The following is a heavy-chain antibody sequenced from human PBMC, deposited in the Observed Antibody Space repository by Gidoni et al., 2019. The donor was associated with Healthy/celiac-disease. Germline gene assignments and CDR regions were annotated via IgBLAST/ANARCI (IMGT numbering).Heavy chain of an antibody. Sequence: QVQLQASRPGLVQPSAPLSLTCTVSGGSIRSYYCSWIRQPAGKGLEWIGRMYSSGSTNYNPSLKSRVTMSVNTSKNQFSLKLRSGTAADTAVYYCARGGVRDMDVWGQGTTVTVSS. V-gene: IGHV4-4*07. CDR3: ARGGVRDMDV. CDR2: MYSSGST. J-gene: IGHJ6*02. CDR1: GGSIRSYY. D-gene: IGHD1-1*01.